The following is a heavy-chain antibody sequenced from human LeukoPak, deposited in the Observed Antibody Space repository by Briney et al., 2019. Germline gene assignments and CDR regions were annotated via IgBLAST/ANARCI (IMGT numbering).Heavy chain of an antibody. CDR3: IRDRGYFDY. CDR1: GFTFSSYW. Sequence: PGGSLRLSCEVSGFTFSSYWMRWVRQAPGKGLEWVANIKQDGSEKYYVDSVKGRFTISRVNAKNSLYLQMNSLRAEDTAVYYCIRDRGYFDYWGQGALVTVSS. J-gene: IGHJ4*02. D-gene: IGHD3-10*01. CDR2: IKQDGSEK. V-gene: IGHV3-7*01.